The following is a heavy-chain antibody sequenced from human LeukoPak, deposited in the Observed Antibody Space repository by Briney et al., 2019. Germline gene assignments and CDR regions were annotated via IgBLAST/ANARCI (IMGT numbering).Heavy chain of an antibody. CDR2: VYSSGST. CDR3: ASVGGSDNYYVDY. J-gene: IGHJ4*02. V-gene: IGHV4-59*01. CDR1: GGSITNYY. Sequence: SETLSLTCTVSGGSITNYYWTWIRQPPGRGLEWIGYVYSSGSTNYNPSLKSRVTISIDTSKNQFSLKLSSLTAADTAVYYCASVGGSDNYYVDYWGQGTLVTVSS. D-gene: IGHD3-10*01.